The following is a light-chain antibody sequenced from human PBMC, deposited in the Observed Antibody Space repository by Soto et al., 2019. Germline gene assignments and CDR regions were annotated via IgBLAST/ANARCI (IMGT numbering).Light chain of an antibody. Sequence: SVLTQPASVSGSPGQSITISCTGTSSDVGSYNLVSWYQQHPGKAPKLMIYEGSKRPSGVSNRFSGSKSGNTASLTISGLQAEDEADYYCCSYVGSSTSSLYVFGTGTKVTVL. V-gene: IGLV2-23*01. J-gene: IGLJ1*01. CDR2: EGS. CDR3: CSYVGSSTSSLYV. CDR1: SSDVGSYNL.